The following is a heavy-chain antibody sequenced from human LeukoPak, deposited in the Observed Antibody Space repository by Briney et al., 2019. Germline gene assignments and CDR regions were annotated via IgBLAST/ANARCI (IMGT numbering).Heavy chain of an antibody. Sequence: SQTLSLTCTVSGGSISCGGYSWSWIRQPPGKGLEWIGYISYSGSTYYNPSLKSRVTMSLDTSKNQFSLKLSSVTAADTAVYYCAKMSTAEVCFDYWGQGTLVTVSS. V-gene: IGHV4-30-4*07. D-gene: IGHD5-24*01. J-gene: IGHJ4*02. CDR2: ISYSGST. CDR3: AKMSTAEVCFDY. CDR1: GGSISCGGYS.